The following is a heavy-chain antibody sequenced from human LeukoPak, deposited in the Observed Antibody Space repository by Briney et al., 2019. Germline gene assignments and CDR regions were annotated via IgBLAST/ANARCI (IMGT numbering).Heavy chain of an antibody. Sequence: GGSLSLSCAASGFTFSSYAMSWVRQAPGKGLGWVSAISGSGGSTYYADSVKGRFTISRDNSKNPLYLQMNSLRAEDTAVYYCAKMAAAGLFDYWGQGTLVTVSS. CDR1: GFTFSSYA. CDR3: AKMAAAGLFDY. V-gene: IGHV3-23*01. J-gene: IGHJ4*02. CDR2: ISGSGGST. D-gene: IGHD6-13*01.